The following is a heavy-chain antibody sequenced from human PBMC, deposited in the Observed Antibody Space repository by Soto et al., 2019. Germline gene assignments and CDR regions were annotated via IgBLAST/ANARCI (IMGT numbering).Heavy chain of an antibody. CDR3: ARDYYCSGGSCYRTDAFDI. Sequence: QLQLQESGPGLVKPSETLSLTCTVSGGSISSYYWSWIRQPPGKGLEWIGYIYYSGSTNYNPSLKSRVTISVDTSKNQFSLKLSSVTAADTAVYYCARDYYCSGGSCYRTDAFDIWGQGTMVTVSS. V-gene: IGHV4-59*01. D-gene: IGHD2-15*01. CDR1: GGSISSYY. J-gene: IGHJ3*02. CDR2: IYYSGST.